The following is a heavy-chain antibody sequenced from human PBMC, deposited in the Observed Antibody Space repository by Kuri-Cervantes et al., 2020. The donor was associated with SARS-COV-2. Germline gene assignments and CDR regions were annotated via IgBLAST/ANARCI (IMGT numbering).Heavy chain of an antibody. CDR2: INPDGSYT. CDR1: GFTFSGHW. Sequence: LSLTCAASGFTFSGHWIHWVRQAPGKGLVWVSRINPDGSYTNNADSVKGRFTLSRDNAKNMLFLQMNSLRAEDTAVYYCAKVEGTHSGYDLRGIDYWGQGTLVTVSS. CDR3: AKVEGTHSGYDLRGIDY. D-gene: IGHD5-12*01. V-gene: IGHV3-74*01. J-gene: IGHJ4*02.